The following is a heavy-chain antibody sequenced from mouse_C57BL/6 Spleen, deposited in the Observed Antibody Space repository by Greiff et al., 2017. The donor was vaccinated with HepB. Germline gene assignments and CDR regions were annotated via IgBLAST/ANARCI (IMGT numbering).Heavy chain of an antibody. D-gene: IGHD1-1*01. Sequence: VKLMESGAELVRPGASVTLSCKASGYTFTDYEMHWVKQTPVHGLEWIGAIDPETGGTAYNQKFKGKAILTADKSSSTAYMELRSLTSEDSAVYYCTRTRYYGSSYWYFDVWGTGTTVTVSS. V-gene: IGHV1-15*01. CDR2: IDPETGGT. CDR1: GYTFTDYE. CDR3: TRTRYYGSSYWYFDV. J-gene: IGHJ1*03.